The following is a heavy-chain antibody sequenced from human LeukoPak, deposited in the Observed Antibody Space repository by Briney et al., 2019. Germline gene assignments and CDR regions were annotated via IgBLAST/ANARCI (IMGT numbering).Heavy chain of an antibody. CDR3: ATFVRIAAAGTFDY. CDR2: IYYSGST. J-gene: IGHJ4*02. CDR1: GGSISSYY. D-gene: IGHD6-13*01. V-gene: IGHV4-59*01. Sequence: SETLSLACTVSGGSISSYYWSWIRQPPGKGLEWIGYIYYSGSTNYNPSLKSRVTISVDTSKNQFSLKLSSVTAADTAVYYCATFVRIAAAGTFDYWGQGTLVTVSS.